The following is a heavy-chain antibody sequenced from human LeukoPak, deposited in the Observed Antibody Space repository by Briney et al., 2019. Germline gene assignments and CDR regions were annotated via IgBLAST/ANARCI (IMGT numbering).Heavy chain of an antibody. D-gene: IGHD1-26*01. J-gene: IGHJ4*02. CDR1: GFTFSSYW. V-gene: IGHV3-30-3*01. CDR3: ARAGGGSYYYFDY. CDR2: ISYDGSNK. Sequence: TGGSLRLSCAASGFTFSSYWMHWVRQAPGKGLEWVAVISYDGSNKYYADSVKGRFTISRDNSKNTLYLQMNSLRAEDTAVYYCARAGGGSYYYFDYWGQGTLVTVSS.